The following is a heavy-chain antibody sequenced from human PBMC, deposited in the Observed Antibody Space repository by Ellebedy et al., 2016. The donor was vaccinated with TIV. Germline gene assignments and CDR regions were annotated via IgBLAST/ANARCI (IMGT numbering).Heavy chain of an antibody. CDR3: AKCPGGSPYYFDH. V-gene: IGHV3-23*01. CDR2: LCDGGDP. CDR1: GFSFGNFA. J-gene: IGHJ4*02. Sequence: PGGSLRLSCAASGFSFGNFAMTLVRQAQGQGLAWVSCLCDGGDPFYADTVKGRFTISRDNSKNTVYLQMDSLRGEDTAVYDCAKCPGGSPYYFDHWGQGTLVAVSS. D-gene: IGHD4-23*01.